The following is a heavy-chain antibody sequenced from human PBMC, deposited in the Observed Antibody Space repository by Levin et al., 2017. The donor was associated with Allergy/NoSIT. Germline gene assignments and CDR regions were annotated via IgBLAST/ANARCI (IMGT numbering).Heavy chain of an antibody. CDR2: VSHNGGST. CDR1: GFTFSSYS. D-gene: IGHD6-19*01. J-gene: IGHJ6*03. CDR3: AKKGVSTSVAGQFYMDV. Sequence: PGGSLRLSCAASGFTFSSYSMSWVRQAPGKGRDWVSSVSHNGGSTFYSDSVKGRFTISRDNSKNMLYLQMNSLRAEDTAVYYCAKKGVSTSVAGQFYMDVWGKGTTVTVSS. V-gene: IGHV3-23*01.